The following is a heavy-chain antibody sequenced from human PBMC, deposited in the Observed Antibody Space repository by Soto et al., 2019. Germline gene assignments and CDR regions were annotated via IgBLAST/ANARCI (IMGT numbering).Heavy chain of an antibody. CDR1: GDSISTSSSYY. CDR2: MYYSGST. Sequence: QLQLQESGPGLVKPSETLSLSCTVSGDSISTSSSYYWGWIRQPPGKGLEWIANMYYSGSTYYNPSLKSRVTISLETSKNQFSLKLSSVTAADTAVYYCARIKIVGILTYYIDVWGKGTKVTV. D-gene: IGHD3-3*01. CDR3: ARIKIVGILTYYIDV. J-gene: IGHJ6*03. V-gene: IGHV4-39*01.